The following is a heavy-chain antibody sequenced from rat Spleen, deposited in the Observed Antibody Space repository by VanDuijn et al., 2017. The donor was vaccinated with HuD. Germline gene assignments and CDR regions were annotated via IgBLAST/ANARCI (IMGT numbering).Heavy chain of an antibody. CDR1: GFSLRNWH. D-gene: IGHD1-6*01. CDR3: VRLPGVYYGFDY. V-gene: IGHV2-72*01. Sequence: QVQLKESGPGLVQPSQTLSLTCTVSGFSLRNWHVSWVRQPPGKSLVWMGTIWTGGSTSYNSAVQSRLSISRDTSKSHVFLKINSLQPEDTGTYYCVRLPGVYYGFDYWGQGTLVTVSS. J-gene: IGHJ3*01. CDR2: IWTGGST.